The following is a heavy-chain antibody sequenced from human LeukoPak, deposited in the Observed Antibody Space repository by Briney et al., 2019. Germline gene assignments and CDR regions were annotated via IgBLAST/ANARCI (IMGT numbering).Heavy chain of an antibody. CDR3: ARGISTSGWLDY. V-gene: IGHV3-48*03. CDR1: GFTFSSYE. CDR2: ISSSGSTI. Sequence: GGSLRLSCAASGFTFSSYEMNWVRQAPGKGLEWVSYISSSGSTIYYADSVKGRFTISRDNAKNSLYLQMNSLRAEDTAVYYCARGISTSGWLDYWGQGTLVTVSS. J-gene: IGHJ4*02. D-gene: IGHD6-19*01.